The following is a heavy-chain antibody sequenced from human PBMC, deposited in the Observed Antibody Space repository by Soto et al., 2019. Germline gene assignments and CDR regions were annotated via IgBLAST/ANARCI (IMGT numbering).Heavy chain of an antibody. J-gene: IGHJ6*02. Sequence: GESLKISCKGFGYSFTSYWISWVRQMPGKGLEWMGRIDPSDSYTNYSPSFQGHVTISADKSISTAYLQWSSLKASDTAMYYCARAFVVVPAAIDYYYGMDVWVQGTTVTVSS. D-gene: IGHD2-2*02. V-gene: IGHV5-10-1*01. CDR1: GYSFTSYW. CDR3: ARAFVVVPAAIDYYYGMDV. CDR2: IDPSDSYT.